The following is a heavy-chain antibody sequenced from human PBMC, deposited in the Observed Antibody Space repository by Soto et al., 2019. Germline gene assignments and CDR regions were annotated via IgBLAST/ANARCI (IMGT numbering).Heavy chain of an antibody. D-gene: IGHD3-22*01. V-gene: IGHV1-69*01. CDR1: GGTFSSYA. CDR2: IIPIFGTA. Sequence: QVQLVQSGAEVKKPGSSVKVSCKASGGTFSSYAISWVRQAPGQGLEWMGGIIPIFGTANYAQKFQGRVTITAAESTSTGYMERSSLRSEDTAVYYCARDPSYYYDSSGYSAFDIWGQGTMVTVSS. J-gene: IGHJ3*02. CDR3: ARDPSYYYDSSGYSAFDI.